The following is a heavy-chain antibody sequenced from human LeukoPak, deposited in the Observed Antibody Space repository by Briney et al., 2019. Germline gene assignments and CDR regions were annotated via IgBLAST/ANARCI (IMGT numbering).Heavy chain of an antibody. CDR3: ARDVANWDAFDI. D-gene: IGHD7-27*01. V-gene: IGHV4-30-4*01. CDR1: GGSISSGDYY. Sequence: SETLSLTCTVSGGSISSGDYYWSWIRQPPGKGLEWIGYIYYSGSTYYNPSLKSRVTISVDTSKNQFSLKLSSVTAADTAVYYCARDVANWDAFDIWGQGTMVTVSS. J-gene: IGHJ3*02. CDR2: IYYSGST.